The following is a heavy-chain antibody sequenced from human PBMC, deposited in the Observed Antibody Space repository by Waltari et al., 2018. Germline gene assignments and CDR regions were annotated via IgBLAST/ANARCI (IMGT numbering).Heavy chain of an antibody. J-gene: IGHJ4*02. V-gene: IGHV4-34*01. CDR2: IDHSGST. D-gene: IGHD2-15*01. Sequence: QVQLQQWGAGLLKPSETLSLTCAVYGGSFSGYSWSWSRQPPGKGLEWIGEIDHSGSTNYNPSLKSRVTISVDTSKNQFSLKLNSVTAADTALYYCARGRSGGAAIWGQGTLVTVSS. CDR1: GGSFSGYS. CDR3: ARGRSGGAAI.